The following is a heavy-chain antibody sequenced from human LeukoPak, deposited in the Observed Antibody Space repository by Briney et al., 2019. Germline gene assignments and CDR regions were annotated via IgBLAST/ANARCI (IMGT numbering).Heavy chain of an antibody. J-gene: IGHJ4*02. D-gene: IGHD3-10*01. CDR3: ARAGFTVIRGAKDS. CDR1: GYTFTSYG. CDR2: ISGYNDKK. Sequence: ASVKVSCKASGYTFTSYGISWVRQAAGQGLEWMGWISGYNDKKNYAQKFQGRVTMTTDTSTSTAYMELRSLRSDDTAVYYCARAGFTVIRGAKDSWGQGTLVTVSS. V-gene: IGHV1-18*01.